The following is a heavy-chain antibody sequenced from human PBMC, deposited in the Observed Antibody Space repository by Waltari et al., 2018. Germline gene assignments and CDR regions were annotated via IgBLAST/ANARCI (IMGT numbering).Heavy chain of an antibody. CDR2: TYYRSKWFN. J-gene: IGHJ5*02. Sequence: QVQLQQSGPGLVKPSQTLSLTCAISGDRVSTDSAAWNWLRQSPSRGLEWLGRTYYRSKWFNDYALSVKGRITINPDTSKNHFSLQLNSVTFDDTAIYYCTREGRNFFDPWGQGILVIVSS. CDR1: GDRVSTDSAA. V-gene: IGHV6-1*01. CDR3: TREGRNFFDP.